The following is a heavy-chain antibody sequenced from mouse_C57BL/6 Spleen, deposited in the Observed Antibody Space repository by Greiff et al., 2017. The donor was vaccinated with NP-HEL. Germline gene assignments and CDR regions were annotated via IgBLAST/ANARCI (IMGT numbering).Heavy chain of an antibody. J-gene: IGHJ2*01. V-gene: IGHV8-8*01. CDR1: GFSLSTYGMG. CDR3: ARTRTEYYFDY. Sequence: QVTLKESGPGILQPSQTLSLTCSSSGFSLSTYGMGVGWIRQPPGKGLEWLVHIWWDDDKYYNPVLKSLLTITKDTSKNQVFLKIANVDTADTATYYCARTRTEYYFDYWGQGTTLTVSS. D-gene: IGHD3-1*01. CDR2: IWWDDDK.